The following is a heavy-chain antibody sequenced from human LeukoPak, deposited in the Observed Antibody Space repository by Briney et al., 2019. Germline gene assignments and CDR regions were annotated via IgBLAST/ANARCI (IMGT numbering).Heavy chain of an antibody. CDR2: ISGSGGST. Sequence: GGSLRLSCAASGFTFSSYAMSWVRQAPGKGMEWVSAISGSGGSTYYADSVKGRFTISRDNSKNTLYLQMNSLRAEDTAVYHCAKDQRYCSGGSCHGGGYYFDYWGQGTLVTVSS. CDR1: GFTFSSYA. J-gene: IGHJ4*02. V-gene: IGHV3-23*01. CDR3: AKDQRYCSGGSCHGGGYYFDY. D-gene: IGHD2-15*01.